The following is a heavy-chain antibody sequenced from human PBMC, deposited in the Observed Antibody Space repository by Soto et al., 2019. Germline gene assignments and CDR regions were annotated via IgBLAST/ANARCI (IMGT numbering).Heavy chain of an antibody. J-gene: IGHJ6*02. CDR3: AREAEYSYGSTGYYYGMDV. D-gene: IGHD5-18*01. V-gene: IGHV3-30-3*01. CDR1: GFTFSSYA. Sequence: PGGSLRLSCAASGFTFSSYAMHWVRQAPGKGLEWVAVISYDGSNKYYADSVKGRFTISRDNSKNTLYLQMNSLRAEDAAVYYCAREAEYSYGSTGYYYGMDVWGQGTTVTVSS. CDR2: ISYDGSNK.